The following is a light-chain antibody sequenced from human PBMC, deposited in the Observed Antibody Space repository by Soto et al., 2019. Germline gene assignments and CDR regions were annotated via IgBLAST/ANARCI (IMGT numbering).Light chain of an antibody. CDR1: QSISSR. Sequence: DIPMTQSPSTLSASVGDRVTITCRASQSISSRLAWYQQKPGKAPKLLIYDASSLQSGVPSRFSGSGSGTEFTLTISSLQPDDFATYYCQQYNSYPWTFGQGPKVEIK. CDR3: QQYNSYPWT. J-gene: IGKJ1*01. V-gene: IGKV1-5*01. CDR2: DAS.